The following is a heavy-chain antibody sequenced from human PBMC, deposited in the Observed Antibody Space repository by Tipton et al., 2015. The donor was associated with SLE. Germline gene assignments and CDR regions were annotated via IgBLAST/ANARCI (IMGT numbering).Heavy chain of an antibody. Sequence: SLRLSCAASGFTFSSYEMNWVRQAPGKGLEWVSHISSSGSTIYYADSVKGRFTISRDNAKNSLYLQMNSLRAEDTAVYYCARGGYNPPTYWGQGTLVTVSS. CDR3: ARGGYNPPTY. J-gene: IGHJ4*02. D-gene: IGHD1-1*01. CDR1: GFTFSSYE. V-gene: IGHV3-48*03. CDR2: ISSSGSTI.